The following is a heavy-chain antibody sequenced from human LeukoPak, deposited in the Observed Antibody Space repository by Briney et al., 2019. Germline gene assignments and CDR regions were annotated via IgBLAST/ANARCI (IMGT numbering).Heavy chain of an antibody. CDR1: GFAFSTYD. CDR3: ARGFVHAFDI. Sequence: PGVSLRLSCAASGFAFSTYDMHWVRQATGKGLEWVSAIGVAGDTYYPGSVKGRFTISRENAKNSLYLQMNSLSAGDTAVYYCARGFVHAFDIWGQGTMVTVSS. CDR2: IGVAGDT. V-gene: IGHV3-13*04. J-gene: IGHJ3*02. D-gene: IGHD6-6*01.